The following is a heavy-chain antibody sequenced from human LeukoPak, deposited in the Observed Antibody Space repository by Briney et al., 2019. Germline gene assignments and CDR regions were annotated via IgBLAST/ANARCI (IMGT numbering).Heavy chain of an antibody. Sequence: PGGSLRLSCAACGFTFSDYYMSWIRQGPGKGLEWVSYISSSSSYTNYADSVKGRFTISRDNAKNSLYLQMNSLRAEDTAVYYCARIKWGIAVAGGADYWGQGTLVTVSS. CDR3: ARIKWGIAVAGGADY. CDR2: ISSSSSYT. CDR1: GFTFSDYY. V-gene: IGHV3-11*03. J-gene: IGHJ4*02. D-gene: IGHD6-19*01.